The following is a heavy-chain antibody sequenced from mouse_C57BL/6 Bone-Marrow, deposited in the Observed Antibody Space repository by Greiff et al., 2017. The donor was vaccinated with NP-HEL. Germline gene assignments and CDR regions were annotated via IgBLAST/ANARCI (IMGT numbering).Heavy chain of an antibody. J-gene: IGHJ3*01. CDR1: GFTFSDYY. CDR2: ISNGGGST. CDR3: ARPMGAY. V-gene: IGHV5-12*01. Sequence: EVKLVESGGGLVQPGGSLKLSCAASGFTFSDYYMYWVRQTPEKRLEWVAYISNGGGSTYYPDTVKGRFTISRDNAKNTLYLQMSRLKSEDTAMYYCARPMGAYWGQGTLVTVSA.